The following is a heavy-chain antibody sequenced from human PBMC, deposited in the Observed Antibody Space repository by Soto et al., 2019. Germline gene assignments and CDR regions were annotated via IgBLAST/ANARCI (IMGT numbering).Heavy chain of an antibody. V-gene: IGHV3-72*01. CDR2: VRNKANSYST. J-gene: IGHJ4*02. CDR3: VRDSRFWSLDY. D-gene: IGHD2-2*01. Sequence: EVQLVESGGGLVQPGGSLRLSCAASGFTFSDHFMDWVRQAPGKGLEYIGRVRNKANSYSTEYAASVKGRFTISRDDSKNSLYLQMNSLKTEDTAVYYCVRDSRFWSLDYWVQGTLVTVSS. CDR1: GFTFSDHF.